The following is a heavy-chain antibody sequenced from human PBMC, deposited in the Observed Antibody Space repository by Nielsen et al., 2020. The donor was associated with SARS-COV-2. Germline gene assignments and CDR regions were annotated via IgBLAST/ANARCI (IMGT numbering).Heavy chain of an antibody. CDR3: ARESVTGTDAFDI. D-gene: IGHD6-19*01. J-gene: IGHJ3*02. Sequence: GGSLRLSCAASGFTVSSNYMSWVRQAPGKGLEWVSVIYTDGSTSYADSVKGRFTVSRDNSKNTLYLQMNSLRAEDTAVYYCARESVTGTDAFDIWGQGTVVTVSS. V-gene: IGHV3-66*01. CDR2: IYTDGST. CDR1: GFTVSSNY.